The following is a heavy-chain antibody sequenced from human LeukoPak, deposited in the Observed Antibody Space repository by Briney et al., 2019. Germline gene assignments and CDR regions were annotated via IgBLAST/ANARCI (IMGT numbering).Heavy chain of an antibody. CDR2: ISSSGSTI. Sequence: PGGSVRLSCAASGFTFSDYYMSWIRQAPGKGLEWVSYISSSGSTIYYADSVKGRFTISRDNAKNSLYLQMNSLRAEDTAVYYWAREERFCSGCSCYSAGHPPFDYWGQGTLVTVSS. J-gene: IGHJ4*02. D-gene: IGHD2-15*01. CDR1: GFTFSDYY. V-gene: IGHV3-11*01. CDR3: AREERFCSGCSCYSAGHPPFDY.